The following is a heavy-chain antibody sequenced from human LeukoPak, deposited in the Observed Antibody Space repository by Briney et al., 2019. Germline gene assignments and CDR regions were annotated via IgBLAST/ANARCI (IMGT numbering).Heavy chain of an antibody. CDR1: GFTFSSYS. Sequence: GGSLRLSCAASGFTFSSYSMNWVRQAPGKGLEWVSAISGSGGSTYYADSVKGRFTISRDNSKNTLYLQMNSLRAEDTAVYYCAKDRPVRYFDWLPAFDIWGQGTMVTVSS. V-gene: IGHV3-23*01. J-gene: IGHJ3*02. CDR3: AKDRPVRYFDWLPAFDI. D-gene: IGHD3-9*01. CDR2: ISGSGGST.